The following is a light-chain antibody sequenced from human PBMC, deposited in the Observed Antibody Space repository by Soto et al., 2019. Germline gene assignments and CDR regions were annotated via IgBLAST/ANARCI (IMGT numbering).Light chain of an antibody. CDR2: GVF. J-gene: IGKJ5*01. CDR3: QQYNNWPLIT. V-gene: IGKV1-17*03. CDR1: QDISNY. Sequence: QMTQSPSAMSASLGDTVTITCRASQDISNYLAWFQQKPGKVPKRLIYGVFSLQSGVPSRFSGSGSGTEFTLTISSLQPDDFAVYYCQQYNNWPLITFGQGTRLEIK.